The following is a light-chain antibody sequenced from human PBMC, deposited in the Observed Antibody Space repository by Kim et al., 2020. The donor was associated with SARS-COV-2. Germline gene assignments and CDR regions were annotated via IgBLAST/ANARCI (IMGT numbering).Light chain of an antibody. CDR1: QGISSY. Sequence: DIQLTQSPYFLSASVGDRVTITCRASQGISSYLTWYQQKPGKAPKLLIYAASTLQSGVPSRFSGSGSGTEFTLTISSLQPEDFAPYYCQQRNTYPATSGQGTRLEIK. V-gene: IGKV1-9*01. CDR2: AAS. CDR3: QQRNTYPAT. J-gene: IGKJ5*01.